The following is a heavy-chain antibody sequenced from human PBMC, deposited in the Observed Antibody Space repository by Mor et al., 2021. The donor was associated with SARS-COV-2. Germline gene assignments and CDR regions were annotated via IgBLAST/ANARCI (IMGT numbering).Heavy chain of an antibody. V-gene: IGHV3-74*01. CDR3: AREDAWEGSFDY. CDR2: T. J-gene: IGHJ4*02. D-gene: IGHD3-16*01. Sequence: TTYADSVKARFTVSRDNAKNTLYLQMNSLRAEDTAVYYCAREDAWEGSFDYWGQGTLVTVSS.